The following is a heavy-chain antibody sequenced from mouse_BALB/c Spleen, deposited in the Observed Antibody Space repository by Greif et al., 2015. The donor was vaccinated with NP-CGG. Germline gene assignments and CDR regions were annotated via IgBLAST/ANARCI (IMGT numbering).Heavy chain of an antibody. CDR1: GFTFSDYY. J-gene: IGHJ2*01. D-gene: IGHD2-10*02. Sequence: EVKLMESGGGLVKPGGSLKLSCAASGFTFSDYYMYWVRQTPEKRLEWVATISDGGSYTYYPDSVKGRFTISRDNAKNNLYLQMSSLKSEDTAMYYCARGEYDYVDYWGQGTTLTVSS. CDR2: ISDGGSYT. CDR3: ARGEYDYVDY. V-gene: IGHV5-4*02.